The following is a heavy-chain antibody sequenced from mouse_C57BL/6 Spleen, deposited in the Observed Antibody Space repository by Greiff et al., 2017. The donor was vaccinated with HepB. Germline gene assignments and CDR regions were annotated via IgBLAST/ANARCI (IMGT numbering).Heavy chain of an antibody. V-gene: IGHV2-2*01. CDR3: ARERDPNWYFDV. Sequence: VQLQQSGPGLVQPSQSLSITCTVSGFSLTSYGVHWVRQSPGKGLEWLGVIWSGGSTDYNAAFISRLSISKDNSKCQVFFKLHSLQADDTAIYYCARERDPNWYFDVWGTGTTVTVSS. J-gene: IGHJ1*03. CDR2: IWSGGST. CDR1: GFSLTSYG.